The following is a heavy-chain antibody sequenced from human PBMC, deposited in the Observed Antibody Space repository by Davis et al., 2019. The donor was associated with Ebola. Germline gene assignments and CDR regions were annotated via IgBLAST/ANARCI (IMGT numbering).Heavy chain of an antibody. CDR3: ARDLAYYDFWSGYPSYYYGVDV. J-gene: IGHJ6*02. CDR1: GFTFSDYY. Sequence: PGGSLRLSCAASGFTFSDYYMSWIRQAPGKGLEWVSYISSSGSTIHLADSVKGRFTISRDNAKNSLYLQMNSLRAEDTAVYYCARDLAYYDFWSGYPSYYYGVDVWGQGTTVTVSS. CDR2: ISSSGSTI. D-gene: IGHD3-3*01. V-gene: IGHV3-11*01.